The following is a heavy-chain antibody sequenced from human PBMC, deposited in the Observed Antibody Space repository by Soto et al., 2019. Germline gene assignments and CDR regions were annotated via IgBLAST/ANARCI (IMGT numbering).Heavy chain of an antibody. CDR3: ARSLGLCTGSGCRDY. CDR1: GGNFNTYT. J-gene: IGHJ4*02. Sequence: QVQLLQSGTEVKKPGSSAKVSCRASGGNFNTYTISWVRQAPGQGLEWLGRIIPILDIASYAQKFQGRVNITADKSKNTVYMELSSLRSEDTAVYFCARSLGLCTGSGCRDYWGQGTLVSVSP. CDR2: IIPILDIA. D-gene: IGHD2-8*02. V-gene: IGHV1-69*02.